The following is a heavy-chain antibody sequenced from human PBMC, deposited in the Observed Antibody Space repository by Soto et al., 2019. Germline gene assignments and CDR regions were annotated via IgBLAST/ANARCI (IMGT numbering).Heavy chain of an antibody. V-gene: IGHV4-30-4*01. J-gene: IGHJ4*02. D-gene: IGHD3-10*01. CDR3: ARDPQILWFGELFPLYYFDY. CDR2: IYYSGST. CDR1: CGAISNGGYY. Sequence: PSEALLPLCTVSCGAISNGGYYRSWIRQPPGEGPGWIGYIYYSGSTYYNPSLKSRVTMTRDTSTSTVYMELSSLRSEDTAVYYCARDPQILWFGELFPLYYFDYWGQGTLVTVSS.